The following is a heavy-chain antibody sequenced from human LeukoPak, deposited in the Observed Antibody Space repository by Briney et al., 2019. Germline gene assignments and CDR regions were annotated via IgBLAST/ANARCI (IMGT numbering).Heavy chain of an antibody. Sequence: GESLKISCNGSGYSFTNYWIGWVRQMPGKGLEWMGIIYPGDSDTRYSPSFQGQVTISADKSISTAYLQWSSLKASDTAMYYCARHLSVVGLWDILTGPGYDAFDIWGQGTMVTVSS. V-gene: IGHV5-51*01. D-gene: IGHD3-9*01. CDR1: GYSFTNYW. J-gene: IGHJ3*02. CDR3: ARHLSVVGLWDILTGPGYDAFDI. CDR2: IYPGDSDT.